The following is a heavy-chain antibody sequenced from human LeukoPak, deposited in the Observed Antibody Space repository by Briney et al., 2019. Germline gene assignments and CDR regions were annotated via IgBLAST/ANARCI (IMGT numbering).Heavy chain of an antibody. CDR2: MSPNSGNT. V-gene: IGHV1-8*01. D-gene: IGHD3-10*01. CDR1: GYTFTSYD. CDR3: AIQLRTYGAFDI. J-gene: IGHJ3*02. Sequence: GASVKVSCKASGYTFTSYDINWVRQATGQGLEWMGWMSPNSGNTGYAQKFQGRVTMTRNASMSTAYMDLNSLRSDDTAVYYCAIQLRTYGAFDIWGQGTMVTVSS.